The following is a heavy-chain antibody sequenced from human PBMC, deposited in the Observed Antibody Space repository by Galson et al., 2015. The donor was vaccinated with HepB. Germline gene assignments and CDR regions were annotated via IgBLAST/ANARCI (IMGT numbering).Heavy chain of an antibody. D-gene: IGHD5-12*01. Sequence: SVKVSCKASGYTFTSYGISWVRQAPGQGLEWMGWISAYNGNTNYAQKLQGRVTMTTDTSTSTAYMELRSLRSDDTAVYYCARDDWGLYGGYFPSYYYYGMDVWGQGTTVTVSS. V-gene: IGHV1-18*01. J-gene: IGHJ6*02. CDR1: GYTFTSYG. CDR2: ISAYNGNT. CDR3: ARDDWGLYGGYFPSYYYYGMDV.